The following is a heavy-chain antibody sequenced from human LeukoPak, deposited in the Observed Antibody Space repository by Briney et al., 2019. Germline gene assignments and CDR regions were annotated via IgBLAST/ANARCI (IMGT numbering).Heavy chain of an antibody. D-gene: IGHD3-10*01. Sequence: QPGGCLRLSCAASVFNFSSYLMSSVRQAPGKGLEWVANIKQDGSEKYYVDSVKGRFTISRDNANNSLYLQMNSLRAEDTAVYYCARDDLYYYGSGSFLDYWGQGTVVTVSS. V-gene: IGHV3-7*01. CDR3: ARDDLYYYGSGSFLDY. J-gene: IGHJ4*02. CDR1: VFNFSSYL. CDR2: IKQDGSEK.